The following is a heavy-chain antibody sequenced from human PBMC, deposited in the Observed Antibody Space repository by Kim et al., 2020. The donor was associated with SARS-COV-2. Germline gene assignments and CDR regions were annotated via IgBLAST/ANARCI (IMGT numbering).Heavy chain of an antibody. D-gene: IGHD6-19*01. Sequence: NDYAVSVKSRITINPDTSKNQFSLQLNSVTPEDTAVYYCARSYSSGWFDPWGQGTLVTVSS. V-gene: IGHV6-1*01. CDR2: N. J-gene: IGHJ5*02. CDR3: ARSYSSGWFDP.